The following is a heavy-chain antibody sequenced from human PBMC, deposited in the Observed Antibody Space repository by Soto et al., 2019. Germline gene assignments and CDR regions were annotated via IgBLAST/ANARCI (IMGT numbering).Heavy chain of an antibody. CDR3: AKDLALRIFVPRDWFDP. J-gene: IGHJ5*02. CDR1: GFTFSSYA. V-gene: IGHV3-23*01. CDR2: ISGSGGST. Sequence: EVQLLESGGGLVQPGGSLRLSCEASGFTFSSYAMRWVRQAPGKGLEWGSAISGSGGSTYYADSVKGRFTISRDNSKNTLYLQMNSLRAEDTVVYYCAKDLALRIFVPRDWFDPWGQGTLVTVSS. D-gene: IGHD2-15*01.